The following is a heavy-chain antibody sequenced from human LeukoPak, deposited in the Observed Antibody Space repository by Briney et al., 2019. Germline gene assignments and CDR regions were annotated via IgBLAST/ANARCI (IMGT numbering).Heavy chain of an antibody. CDR2: INPNSGGT. D-gene: IGHD3-10*01. CDR3: ARSYYYGSGSYLDY. CDR1: GYTFTGYY. J-gene: IGHJ4*02. Sequence: ASVKVSCKASGYTFTGYYMHWVRQAPGQGLEWMGWINPNSGGTNYAQKFQGRVTMTRDTSISTAYMELSRLRSDDTAVYYCARSYYYGSGSYLDYWGQGTLVTVSS. V-gene: IGHV1-2*02.